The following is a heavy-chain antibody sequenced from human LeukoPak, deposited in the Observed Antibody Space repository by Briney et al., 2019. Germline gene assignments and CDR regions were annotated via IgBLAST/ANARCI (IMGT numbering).Heavy chain of an antibody. CDR2: IYPGDSDT. CDR3: ARRSSAVSDAFDI. CDR1: GYSFTGYW. V-gene: IGHV5-51*01. D-gene: IGHD6-6*01. Sequence: GESLKISCKGSGYSFTGYWIGWVRQMPGKGLEWMGIIYPGDSDTRYSPSFQGQVTISADKSISTAYLQWSSLKASDTAMYYCARRSSAVSDAFDIWGQGTMVTVSS. J-gene: IGHJ3*02.